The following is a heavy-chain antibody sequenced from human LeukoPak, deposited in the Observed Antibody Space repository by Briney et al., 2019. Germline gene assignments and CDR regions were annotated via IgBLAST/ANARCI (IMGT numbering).Heavy chain of an antibody. CDR2: ISDDGGKK. CDR3: AKDLDHDYDDYGLDY. D-gene: IGHD4-17*01. Sequence: GKSLRLSCAASGFTFSSYGKHWVRQAPGKGLEWVALISDDGGKKYYADSVKGRFTISRDNSKNTLYLQMNSLRAEDTALYYCAKDLDHDYDDYGLDYWGQGTLVTVSS. J-gene: IGHJ4*02. V-gene: IGHV3-30*18. CDR1: GFTFSSYG.